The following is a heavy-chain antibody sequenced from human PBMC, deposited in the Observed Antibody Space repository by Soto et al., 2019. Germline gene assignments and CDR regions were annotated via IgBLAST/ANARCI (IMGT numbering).Heavy chain of an antibody. Sequence: QVQLVQSGAEVKKPESSVKVSCKAPGGTFSTYAISWVRQAPGQGLEWMGGIIPMFGTANYAQRFQDRVTNTADESTNTVYMELISLRSEDTAVYFCASGIQLWLRRINNGYSGWGQGTLVTVSS. CDR1: GGTFSTYA. CDR2: IIPMFGTA. CDR3: ASGIQLWLRRINNGYSG. J-gene: IGHJ4*02. V-gene: IGHV1-69*12. D-gene: IGHD5-18*01.